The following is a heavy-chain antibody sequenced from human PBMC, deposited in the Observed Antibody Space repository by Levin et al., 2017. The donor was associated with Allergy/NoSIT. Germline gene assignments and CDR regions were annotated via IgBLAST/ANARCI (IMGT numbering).Heavy chain of an antibody. J-gene: IGHJ4*02. V-gene: IGHV3-74*01. CDR2: IKSDGSGT. Sequence: GESLKISCTTSGFTFSDYSMHWVRQAPGMGLVWVSYIKSDGSGTNYADSVRGRFTISRDNAKNTLFLQMNSLRAEDTAVYYCARHITGTSDFWGQGTLFTVSS. CDR1: GFTFSDYS. D-gene: IGHD1-20*01. CDR3: ARHITGTSDF.